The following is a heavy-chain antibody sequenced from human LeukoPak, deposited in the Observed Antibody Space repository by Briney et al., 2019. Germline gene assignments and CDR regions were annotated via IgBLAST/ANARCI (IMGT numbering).Heavy chain of an antibody. CDR2: ISSSSIYI. J-gene: IGHJ6*02. CDR1: GFTFNSYS. D-gene: IGHD2-15*01. CDR3: ASSCSGNSCYSFYYGMDV. V-gene: IGHV3-21*01. Sequence: SGGSPRLSCAASGFTFNSYSLNWVRQAPGKGLEWVSSISSSSIYIYYADSVKGRFTISRDNAKNSLYLQMSSLRAEDTAVYYCASSCSGNSCYSFYYGMDVWGQGTTVTVSS.